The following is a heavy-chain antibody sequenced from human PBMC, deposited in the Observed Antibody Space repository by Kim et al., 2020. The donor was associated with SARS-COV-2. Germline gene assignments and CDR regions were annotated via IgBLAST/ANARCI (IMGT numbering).Heavy chain of an antibody. CDR1: GFTFSSYS. CDR3: ARDWGDSSGPFGDAFDI. CDR2: ISSSSSTI. D-gene: IGHD3-22*01. Sequence: GGSLRLSCAASGFTFSSYSMNWVRQAPGKGLEWVSYISSSSSTIYYADSVKGRFTISRDNAKNSLYLQMNSLRAEDTAVYYCARDWGDSSGPFGDAFDIWGQGTMVTVSS. J-gene: IGHJ3*02. V-gene: IGHV3-48*04.